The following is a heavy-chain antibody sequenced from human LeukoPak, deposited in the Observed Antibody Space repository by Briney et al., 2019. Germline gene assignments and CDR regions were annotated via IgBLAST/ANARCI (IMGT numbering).Heavy chain of an antibody. J-gene: IGHJ4*02. D-gene: IGHD3-16*01. CDR2: IYHSGST. Sequence: PSQTLSLTCTVSGGSISSGGYYWSWIRQPPGKGLEWIGYIYHSGSTYYNPSLKSRVTISVDRSKNQFSLKLSSVTAADTAVYYCARDGPGFGYWGQGTLVTVSS. CDR1: GGSISSGGYY. CDR3: ARDGPGFGY. V-gene: IGHV4-30-2*01.